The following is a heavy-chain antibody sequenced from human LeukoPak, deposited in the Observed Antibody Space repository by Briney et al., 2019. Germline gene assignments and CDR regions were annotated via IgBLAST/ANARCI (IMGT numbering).Heavy chain of an antibody. J-gene: IGHJ4*02. CDR3: ARVDTVMAYYFDL. D-gene: IGHD5-18*01. Sequence: GGSLRLSCGASGFTVKNNYMNWVRQAPGKGLEWVSTIYSGGTTYYADSVMGRFTISRHNSRNTLYLQMNSLRAEDTAVYYCARVDTVMAYYFDLWGQGTLVTVSS. CDR1: GFTVKNNY. V-gene: IGHV3-53*04. CDR2: IYSGGTT.